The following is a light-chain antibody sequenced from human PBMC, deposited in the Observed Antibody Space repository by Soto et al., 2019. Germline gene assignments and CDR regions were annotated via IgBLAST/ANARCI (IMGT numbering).Light chain of an antibody. CDR2: EGS. V-gene: IGLV2-23*03. Sequence: QSALTQPASVSGSPGQSITISCTGTSSDVGSYNLVSWYQQHPGKAPKLMIYEGSKRPSGVSNRFSGSKSGNTASLTISGLQAEXEADYYCCSYAGSSTFVFGTGTKVTVL. J-gene: IGLJ1*01. CDR1: SSDVGSYNL. CDR3: CSYAGSSTFV.